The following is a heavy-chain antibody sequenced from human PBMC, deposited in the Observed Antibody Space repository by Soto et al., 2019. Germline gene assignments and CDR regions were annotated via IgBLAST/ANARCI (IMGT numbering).Heavy chain of an antibody. CDR1: GYTFTGYY. D-gene: IGHD6-13*01. CDR3: ARGGQYSNSWYLGGTYYFYYDMDV. Sequence: ASVKVSCKASGYTFTGYYMHWVRQAPGQGLEWRGWINPNSGGTNYAQKFQGWVTMTRDTSISTAYMELTRLRSDDTAVYYCARGGQYSNSWYLGGTYYFYYDMDVWGQGTTVTVSS. J-gene: IGHJ6*02. CDR2: INPNSGGT. V-gene: IGHV1-2*04.